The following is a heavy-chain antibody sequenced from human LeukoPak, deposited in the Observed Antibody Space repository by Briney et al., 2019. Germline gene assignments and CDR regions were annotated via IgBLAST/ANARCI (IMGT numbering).Heavy chain of an antibody. V-gene: IGHV3-53*04. CDR3: ARDLYRYSVTSDRPEDY. Sequence: GGSLGLSCAASGFTVSSNYMSWVRQAPGKGLEWVSVIYSGGSTYYADSVKGRFTISRHNSKNTLYLQMNSLRAEDTAVYYCARDLYRYSVTSDRPEDYWGQGTLVTVSS. CDR2: IYSGGST. J-gene: IGHJ4*02. CDR1: GFTVSSNY. D-gene: IGHD4-17*01.